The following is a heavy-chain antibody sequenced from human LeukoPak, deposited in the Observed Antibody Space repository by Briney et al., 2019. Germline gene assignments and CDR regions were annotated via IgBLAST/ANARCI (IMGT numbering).Heavy chain of an antibody. CDR2: ISAYNGNT. Sequence: ASVKVSCKASGYTFTSYGISWVRQAPGQGLEWMGWISAYNGNTNYAQKLQGRVTMTTDTSTSTAYMELRSLRSDDTAVYYCARNYYDSSGYYYFDYWGQGTLVTVSS. CDR3: ARNYYDSSGYYYFDY. J-gene: IGHJ4*02. V-gene: IGHV1-18*01. D-gene: IGHD3-22*01. CDR1: GYTFTSYG.